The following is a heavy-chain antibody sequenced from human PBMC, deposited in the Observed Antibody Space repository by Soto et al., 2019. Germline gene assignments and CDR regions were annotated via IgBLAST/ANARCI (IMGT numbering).Heavy chain of an antibody. CDR2: ISSSSSYI. CDR1: GFTFSRDV. J-gene: IGHJ6*02. D-gene: IGHD4-17*01. Sequence: GGSLRLSCGASGFTFSRDVMHWVRQAPGTGLEWVSSISSSSSYIYYADSVKGRFTISRDNAKNSLYLQMNSLRAEDTAVYYCARSRPLTTPASYYYGMDVWGQGTTVTVSS. V-gene: IGHV3-21*01. CDR3: ARSRPLTTPASYYYGMDV.